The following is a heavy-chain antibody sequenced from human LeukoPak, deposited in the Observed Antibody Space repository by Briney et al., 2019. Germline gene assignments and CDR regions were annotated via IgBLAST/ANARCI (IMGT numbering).Heavy chain of an antibody. J-gene: IGHJ6*02. CDR2: IKQDGSEK. CDR1: GFTFSSYW. D-gene: IGHD2-2*01. Sequence: PGGSLRLSCAASGFTFSSYWMSCVRQAPGKGLEWVANIKQDGSEKYYVDSVKGRFTISRDNAKNSLYLQMNSLRAEDTAVYYCARQWEVNQLLFSYYYYYGMDVWGQGTTVTVSS. V-gene: IGHV3-7*01. CDR3: ARQWEVNQLLFSYYYYYGMDV.